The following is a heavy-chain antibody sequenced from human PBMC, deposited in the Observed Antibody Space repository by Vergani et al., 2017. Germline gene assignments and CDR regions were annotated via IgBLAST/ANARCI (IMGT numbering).Heavy chain of an antibody. CDR1: GGSFSGYY. CDR2: INNSGST. D-gene: IGHD3-9*01. Sequence: QVQLQQWGAGLLKPSETLSLTCAVYGGSFSGYYWSWIRQPPGKGLEWIGEINNSGSTNYNPSLKSRVTISVDTSKNQSSLKLSSVTAADTAVYYCARGLAYDILTGYPESNWFDPWGQGTLVTVSS. J-gene: IGHJ5*02. V-gene: IGHV4-34*01. CDR3: ARGLAYDILTGYPESNWFDP.